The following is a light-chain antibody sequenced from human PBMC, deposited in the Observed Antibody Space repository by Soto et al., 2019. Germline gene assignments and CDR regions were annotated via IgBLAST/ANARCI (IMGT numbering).Light chain of an antibody. Sequence: EIVMTQSPATLSVSPGERATLSCRASQSVSSNLAWYQQKSGQTPRLLIYGASTRASGFPVRFSGSGSGTEFTLTISSLQSEDFAVYYCQQYNNWPYTFGQGTKLEIK. J-gene: IGKJ2*01. CDR2: GAS. V-gene: IGKV3-15*01. CDR3: QQYNNWPYT. CDR1: QSVSSN.